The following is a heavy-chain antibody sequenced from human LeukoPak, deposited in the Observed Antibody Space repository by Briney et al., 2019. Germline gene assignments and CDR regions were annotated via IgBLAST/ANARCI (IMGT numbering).Heavy chain of an antibody. D-gene: IGHD6-19*01. J-gene: IGHJ4*02. Sequence: GGSLRLSCAASGFTFSDYVMSWVRQAPGKGLEWVSYINHNGEMIYYADSVKGRFTISRDTAKKTLYLQMNSLRAEDTAVYYCAKDSRIAVAGTWGYWGQGTLVTVSS. CDR1: GFTFSDYV. V-gene: IGHV3-11*01. CDR2: INHNGEMI. CDR3: AKDSRIAVAGTWGY.